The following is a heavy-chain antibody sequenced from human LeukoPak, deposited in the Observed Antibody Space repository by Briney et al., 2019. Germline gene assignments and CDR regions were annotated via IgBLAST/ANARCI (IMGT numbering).Heavy chain of an antibody. J-gene: IGHJ5*02. D-gene: IGHD6-13*01. V-gene: IGHV3-7*01. CDR1: GFTFSSYW. CDR3: ARCDSSSWDNWFDP. Sequence: GGSLRPSCAASGFTFSSYWMSWVRQAPGKGLEWVANIKQDGSEKYYVDSVKGRFTIPRDNAKNSLYLQMNSLRAEDTAVYYCARCDSSSWDNWFDPWGQGTLVTVSS. CDR2: IKQDGSEK.